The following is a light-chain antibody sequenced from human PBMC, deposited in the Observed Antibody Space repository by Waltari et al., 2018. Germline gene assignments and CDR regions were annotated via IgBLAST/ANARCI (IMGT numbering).Light chain of an antibody. CDR3: CSYADSSTLV. CDR2: DGS. CDR1: SSDVGSNNL. J-gene: IGLJ3*02. V-gene: IGLV2-23*01. Sequence: QSALTQPASVSGFPGHSITIPCTGTSSDVGSNNLVSWYQQYPGKAPKLMIYDGSKRPSGVSHRLSGSKSGNTASLTISGLQAEDEADYYCCSYADSSTLVFGGGTKLTVL.